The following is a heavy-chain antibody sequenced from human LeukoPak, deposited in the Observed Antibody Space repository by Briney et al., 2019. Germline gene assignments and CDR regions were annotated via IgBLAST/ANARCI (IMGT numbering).Heavy chain of an antibody. CDR3: ARALSPYGGFPYSFDY. D-gene: IGHD4/OR15-4a*01. Sequence: PGRSLRLSCAASGFSFSSNYMSWVRQPPGEGLEWVSVIYSGDTTYYADSVKGRFTISRDYSKNTLYLQMNSLRAEDTAVYYCARALSPYGGFPYSFDYWGQGTLVTVSS. J-gene: IGHJ4*02. V-gene: IGHV3-53*01. CDR2: IYSGDTT. CDR1: GFSFSSNY.